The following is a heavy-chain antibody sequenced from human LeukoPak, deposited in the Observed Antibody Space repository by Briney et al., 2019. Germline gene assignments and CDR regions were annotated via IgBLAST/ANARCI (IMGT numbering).Heavy chain of an antibody. J-gene: IGHJ4*02. D-gene: IGHD5-18*01. CDR1: GGSISSGSYY. Sequence: PSETLSLTCTVSGGSISSGSYYWSWIRQPAGKGLEWIGRIYISGSTNYNPSLKSRVTISLDTSKNQFSLKLSSVTAADTAVYYCARDTGYSYGYFDYWGQGTLVTVSS. CDR2: IYISGST. V-gene: IGHV4-61*02. CDR3: ARDTGYSYGYFDY.